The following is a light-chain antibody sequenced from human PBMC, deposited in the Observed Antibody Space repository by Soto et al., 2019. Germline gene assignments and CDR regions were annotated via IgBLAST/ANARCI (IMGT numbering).Light chain of an antibody. CDR3: QQRSDSDT. Sequence: EVVLTQSPATLSLSPGERATISCRSSQTLANYLAWYQQRPGQAPRLLIYYASNRATGIPARFSGSGAGTDVTLTISIPEPADSAVSYCQQRSDSDTFGQGTTLEI. J-gene: IGKJ2*01. CDR1: QTLANY. CDR2: YAS. V-gene: IGKV3-11*01.